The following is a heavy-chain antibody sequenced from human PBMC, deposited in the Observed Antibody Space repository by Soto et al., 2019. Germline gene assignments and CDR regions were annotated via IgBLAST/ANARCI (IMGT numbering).Heavy chain of an antibody. CDR3: AKDIGYSSGWSYFDY. V-gene: IGHV3-43*01. J-gene: IGHJ4*02. CDR2: ISWDGGST. Sequence: EVQLVESGGVVVQPGGSLRLSCAASGFTFDDYTMHWVRQAPGKGLEWVSLISWDGGSTYYADSVKGRFTISRDNSKNSLYLQMNSLRTEDTALYYCAKDIGYSSGWSYFDYWGQGTLVTVSS. CDR1: GFTFDDYT. D-gene: IGHD6-19*01.